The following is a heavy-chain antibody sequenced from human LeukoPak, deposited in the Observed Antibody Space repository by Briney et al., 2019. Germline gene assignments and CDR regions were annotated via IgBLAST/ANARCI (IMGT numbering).Heavy chain of an antibody. V-gene: IGHV4-4*02. CDR1: GGSISSSNW. Sequence: SETLSLTCAVSGGSISSSNWWSWVRQPPGKGLEWIGEIYHSGSTNYNPSLKSRVTISVNKSRNQFSLKLSSVTAADTAVYYCARVGAPSVTIHYWGQGTLVTVSS. D-gene: IGHD4-17*01. CDR2: IYHSGST. CDR3: ARVGAPSVTIHY. J-gene: IGHJ4*02.